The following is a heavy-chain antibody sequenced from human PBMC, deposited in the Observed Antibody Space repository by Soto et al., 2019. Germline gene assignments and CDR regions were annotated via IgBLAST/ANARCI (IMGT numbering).Heavy chain of an antibody. Sequence: SQTLSLTCAISGDSVSSNSAAWNWIRQSPSRGLEWLGRTYYRSKWYNDYAVSVKSRITINPDTSKNQFSLQLNSVTPEDTAVYYCARVGYDRSGYYDRIPSYYYYYGMDVWVQGTTVTVSS. J-gene: IGHJ6*02. CDR1: GDSVSSNSAA. D-gene: IGHD3-22*01. CDR3: ARVGYDRSGYYDRIPSYYYYYGMDV. CDR2: TYYRSKWYN. V-gene: IGHV6-1*01.